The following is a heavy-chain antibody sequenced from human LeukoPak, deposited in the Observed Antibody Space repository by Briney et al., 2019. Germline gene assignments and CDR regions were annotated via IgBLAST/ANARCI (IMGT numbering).Heavy chain of an antibody. CDR3: AKRHSSGWRSIDY. J-gene: IGHJ4*02. V-gene: IGHV3-23*01. D-gene: IGHD6-19*01. Sequence: GGSLRLSCAASGFTFSSYAMSWVRQAPGKGLEWVSTISGSGGNTYYADSVKGRFTISRDKSKNTLYLQMNSLRAEDTAVYYCAKRHSSGWRSIDYWGQGTLVTVSS. CDR2: ISGSGGNT. CDR1: GFTFSSYA.